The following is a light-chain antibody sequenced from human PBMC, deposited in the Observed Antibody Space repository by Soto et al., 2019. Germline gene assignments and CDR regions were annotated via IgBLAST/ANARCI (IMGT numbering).Light chain of an antibody. V-gene: IGLV2-14*01. CDR2: EVT. CDR1: VSDIGGYDY. CDR3: TSYKTTSTYV. J-gene: IGLJ1*01. Sequence: QSVLTQPASVSGSPGESITVSCSGSVSDIGGYDYVSWYQQYPGKAPKFMIYEVTNRPSGVSHRFSGSKSGNTASLTISGLQDEQEADHYCTSYKTTSTYVFGTGTKVTV.